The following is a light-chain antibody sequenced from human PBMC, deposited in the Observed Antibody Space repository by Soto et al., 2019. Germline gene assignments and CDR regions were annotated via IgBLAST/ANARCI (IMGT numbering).Light chain of an antibody. CDR2: DRS. V-gene: IGKV1-5*01. CDR3: QQYNSWWT. CDR1: QGVSYW. J-gene: IGKJ1*01. Sequence: DIQMTQSPSTLSASVGDRVTITCRASQGVSYWLAWYQQKPGKAPKLLIYDRSSLASGVQRRFSGRGSGKEFILTIRSLQPDDGATYGRQQYNSWWTFGQGTKVEI.